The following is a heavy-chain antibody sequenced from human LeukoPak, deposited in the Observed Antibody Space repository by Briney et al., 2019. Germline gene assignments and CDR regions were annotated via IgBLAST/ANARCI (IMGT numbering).Heavy chain of an antibody. CDR1: GYSLNNYW. V-gene: IGHV5-51*01. D-gene: IGHD1-26*01. CDR3: ARYDGGATADF. J-gene: IGHJ4*02. Sequence: GESLKISCKVSGYSLNNYWIAWVRQMPGKGLEWMGIVFPADSDTRYSPSFQGQVTISADKSINTAYLQWSGLKASDTATYYCARYDGGATADFWGQGTLVTVSS. CDR2: VFPADSDT.